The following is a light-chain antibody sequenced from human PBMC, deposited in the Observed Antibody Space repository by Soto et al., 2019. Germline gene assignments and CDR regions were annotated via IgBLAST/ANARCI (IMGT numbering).Light chain of an antibody. J-gene: IGKJ1*01. CDR2: AAS. CDR3: QQTYSTPPT. V-gene: IGKV1-39*01. Sequence: IQMTQSPSSLSASLGEIVTITVRASQSISNYLNWYQQKPGKAPKLLIYAASTLQSGVPSRFSGSGSGTDFTLTISSLEPEDFATYYCQQTYSTPPTFGQGTKVDIK. CDR1: QSISNY.